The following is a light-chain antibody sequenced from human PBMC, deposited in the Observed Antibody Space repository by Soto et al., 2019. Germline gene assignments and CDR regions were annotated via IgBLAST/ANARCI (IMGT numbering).Light chain of an antibody. CDR1: EDISNY. Sequence: DIQMTQSPSSLSASVGDRVTITCRASEDISNYVAWYQQKPGKVPKLLIYGASTLQSGVPSRFSGSGSGTDFTITISRLKTEDVAPYCWRNYNRAPWTFGQGTKVESK. CDR2: GAS. CDR3: RNYNRAPWT. J-gene: IGKJ1*01. V-gene: IGKV1-27*01.